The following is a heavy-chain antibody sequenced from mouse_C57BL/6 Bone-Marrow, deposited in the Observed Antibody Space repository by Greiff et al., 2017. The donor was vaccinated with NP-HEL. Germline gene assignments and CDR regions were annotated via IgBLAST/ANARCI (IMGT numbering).Heavy chain of an antibody. CDR1: GYTFTSYW. D-gene: IGHD1-2*01. CDR2: IDPSDSYT. CDR3: ARRLYGDY. Sequence: QVHVKQPGAELVMPGASVKLSCKASGYTFTSYWMHWVKQRPGQGLEWIGEIDPSDSYTNYNQKFKGKSTLTVDKSSSTAYMQLSSLTSEDSAVYYCARRLYGDYWGQGTTLTVSS. V-gene: IGHV1-69*01. J-gene: IGHJ2*01.